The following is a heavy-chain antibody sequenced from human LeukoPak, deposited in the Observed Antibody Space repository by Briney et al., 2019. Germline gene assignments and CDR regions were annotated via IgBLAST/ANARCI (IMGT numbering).Heavy chain of an antibody. D-gene: IGHD2-2*01. J-gene: IGHJ6*03. CDR1: GFTFSSYS. CDR2: ISSSSSTI. CDR3: ARDGCSSTSCQPGYKDYYYMDV. V-gene: IGHV3-48*01. Sequence: GGSLRLSCAASGFTFSSYSMNWVRQAPGEGREWVSYISSSSSTIYYADSVKGRFTISRDKDTNSLYMKMNSLRAEHTAVYYCARDGCSSTSCQPGYKDYYYMDVWGKGTTVTVS.